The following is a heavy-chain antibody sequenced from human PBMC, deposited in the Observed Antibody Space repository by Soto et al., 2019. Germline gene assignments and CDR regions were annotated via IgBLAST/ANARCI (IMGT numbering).Heavy chain of an antibody. Sequence: ASVKVSCKASGDTFTTYDINWVRQATGHGLEWMGWINPNSGNIGYAQRFQGRVTMARDTAIRTAYMEVSSLRSDDTAVYYCARGRASGSYYLLDYWGQGTLVTVSS. CDR3: ARGRASGSYYLLDY. CDR2: INPNSGNI. CDR1: GDTFTTYD. V-gene: IGHV1-8*01. D-gene: IGHD3-10*01. J-gene: IGHJ4*02.